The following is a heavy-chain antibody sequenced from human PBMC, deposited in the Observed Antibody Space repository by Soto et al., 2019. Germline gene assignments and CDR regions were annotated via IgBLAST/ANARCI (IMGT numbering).Heavy chain of an antibody. CDR3: ARGYGSGRWYYYYGMDV. CDR2: INHSGST. CDR1: SGSFSCSD. Sequence: PSETLSLTCAVYSGSFSCSDWSWIRQPPGKGLEWIGEINHSGSTNYNPSLKSRVTISVDTSKNQFSLKLSSVTAADTAVYYCARGYGSGRWYYYYGMDVWGQGTTVTVSS. V-gene: IGHV4-34*01. D-gene: IGHD3-10*01. J-gene: IGHJ6*02.